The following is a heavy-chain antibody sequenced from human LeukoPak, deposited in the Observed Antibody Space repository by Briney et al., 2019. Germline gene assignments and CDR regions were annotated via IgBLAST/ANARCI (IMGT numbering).Heavy chain of an antibody. V-gene: IGHV4-59*08. D-gene: IGHD6-13*01. CDR2: MYYSGST. CDR3: ARTSIAAAGTIDD. Sequence: SETLSLTCTVSGGSISSYYCSWIRQPPGKGLEWIGYMYYSGSTNYNPSLKSRVTISVDMSKNQFSLRLSSVTAADTAVYYCARTSIAAAGTIDDWGQGTLVTVSS. CDR1: GGSISSYY. J-gene: IGHJ4*02.